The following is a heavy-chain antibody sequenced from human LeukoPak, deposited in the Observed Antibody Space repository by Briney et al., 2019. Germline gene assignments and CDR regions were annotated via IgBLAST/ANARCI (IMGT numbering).Heavy chain of an antibody. CDR3: AKDLAAGTTGGDWFDP. Sequence: GGSLRLSCAASGFTFSSHAMSWVRQAPGKGLEWVSAISGSGGSTYYADSVKGRFTISRDNSKNTLYLQMNSLRAEDTAVYYCAKDLAAGTTGGDWFDPWGQGTLVTVSS. CDR2: ISGSGGST. CDR1: GFTFSSHA. D-gene: IGHD1-7*01. J-gene: IGHJ5*02. V-gene: IGHV3-23*01.